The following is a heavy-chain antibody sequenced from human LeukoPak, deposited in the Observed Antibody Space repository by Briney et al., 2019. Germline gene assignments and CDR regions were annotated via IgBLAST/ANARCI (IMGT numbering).Heavy chain of an antibody. V-gene: IGHV1-2*02. Sequence: ASVKVSCRTSGYTFSGYYIHWVRQAPGQGLEWMGLIKPDSGDTNYAQNFRGRVTMTRDTSITTAYMELNRLTSDDTAVYYCVRDRPHNWFDPWGQGTLVTVSS. CDR2: IKPDSGDT. J-gene: IGHJ5*02. CDR3: VRDRPHNWFDP. CDR1: GYTFSGYY.